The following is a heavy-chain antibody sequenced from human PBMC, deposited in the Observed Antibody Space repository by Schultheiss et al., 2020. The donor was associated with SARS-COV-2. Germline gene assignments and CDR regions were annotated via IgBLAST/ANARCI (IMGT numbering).Heavy chain of an antibody. CDR2: IRSKAYGGTT. J-gene: IGHJ5*02. D-gene: IGHD5-12*01. Sequence: GGSLRLSCTASGFTFGDYAMSWFRQAPGKGLEWVGFIRSKAYGGTTEYAASVKGRFTISRDDSKSIAYLQMNSLKTEDTAVYYCTRGALVATIRSTLNWFDPWGQGTLVTVSS. CDR1: GFTFGDYA. V-gene: IGHV3-49*03. CDR3: TRGALVATIRSTLNWFDP.